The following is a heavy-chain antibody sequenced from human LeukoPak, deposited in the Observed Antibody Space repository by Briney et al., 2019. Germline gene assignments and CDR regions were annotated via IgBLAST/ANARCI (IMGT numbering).Heavy chain of an antibody. V-gene: IGHV4-34*01. CDR3: ARPLVPVWFDP. J-gene: IGHJ5*02. CDR1: GGSFSGYY. Sequence: SETLSLTCAVYGGSFSGYYWSWIRQPPGKGLEWIGEINHSGSTNYNPSLKSRVTISVDTSKKQFSLKLSSVTAADTAVYYCARPLVPVWFDPWGQGTLVTVSS. CDR2: INHSGST. D-gene: IGHD6-6*01.